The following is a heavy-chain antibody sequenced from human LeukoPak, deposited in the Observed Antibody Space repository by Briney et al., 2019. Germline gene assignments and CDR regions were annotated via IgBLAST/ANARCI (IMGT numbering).Heavy chain of an antibody. CDR3: ARVERESSSWFLTPFDP. V-gene: IGHV3-11*01. Sequence: PGGSLRLSWAASGFTFSDYYMSWLRQAPGKGLEWVSYISSSGSTIYYADSVKGRFTISRDNAKNSLYLQMNRLRAEATAVYYCARVERESSSWFLTPFDPWGQGTLVTVSS. CDR1: GFTFSDYY. J-gene: IGHJ5*02. CDR2: ISSSGSTI. D-gene: IGHD6-13*01.